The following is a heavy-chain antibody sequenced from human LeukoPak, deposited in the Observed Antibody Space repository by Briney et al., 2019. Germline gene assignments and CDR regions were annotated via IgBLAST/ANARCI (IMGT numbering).Heavy chain of an antibody. D-gene: IGHD3-3*01. CDR3: ATTPDRDYDFWSGFVRYYYYYMDV. CDR1: GYTFTSYG. J-gene: IGHJ6*03. Sequence: GASVKVSCKASGYTFTSYGISWVRQAPGQGLEWMGWISAYNGNTNYAQKLQGRVTMTTDTSTSTAYMELRSLRSDDTAVYYCATTPDRDYDFWSGFVRYYYYYMDVWGKGTTVTVSS. V-gene: IGHV1-18*01. CDR2: ISAYNGNT.